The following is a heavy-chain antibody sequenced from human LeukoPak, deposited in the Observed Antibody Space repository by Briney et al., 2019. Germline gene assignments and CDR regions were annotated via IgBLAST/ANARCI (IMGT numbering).Heavy chain of an antibody. J-gene: IGHJ4*02. D-gene: IGHD1-7*01. CDR1: GGSISSYY. CDR2: IYYSGST. Sequence: SETLSLTCTVSGGSISSYYWSWIRQPPGKGLEWIGYIYYSGSTNYNPSLKSRVTISVDTSKNQFSLKLSSVTAADTAVYYCARGRTLYNWNYFWTQDDYYFDYWGQGTLVTVSS. V-gene: IGHV4-59*01. CDR3: ARGRTLYNWNYFWTQDDYYFDY.